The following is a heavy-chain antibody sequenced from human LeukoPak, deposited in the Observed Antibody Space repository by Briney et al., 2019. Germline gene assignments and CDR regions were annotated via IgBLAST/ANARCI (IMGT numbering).Heavy chain of an antibody. CDR1: GFTFNRYR. CDR2: ISSSSSYI. Sequence: GGSLRLSCSASGFTFNRYRMNWVRQGPGKGLEWVSSISSSSSYIYYADSVKGRFTISRDNAKNSLYLQMNSLRAEDTAVYYCARGGAANDYWGQGTLVTVSS. D-gene: IGHD2-15*01. CDR3: ARGGAANDY. J-gene: IGHJ4*02. V-gene: IGHV3-21*01.